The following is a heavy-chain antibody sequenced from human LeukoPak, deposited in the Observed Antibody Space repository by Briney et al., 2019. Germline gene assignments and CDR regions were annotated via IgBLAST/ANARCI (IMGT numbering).Heavy chain of an antibody. V-gene: IGHV4-4*07. CDR2: IYTSGST. J-gene: IGHJ3*02. CDR1: GGSISSYY. Sequence: SETLSLTCTVSGGSISSYYWSWIRQPAGKGLEWIGRIYTSGSTNYNPSLKSRVIISVDTSKNQFSLRLNSVTAADTAVYCCARSFSGSPGGNFDIWGQGTMAAVSS. CDR3: ARSFSGSPGGNFDI. D-gene: IGHD1-26*01.